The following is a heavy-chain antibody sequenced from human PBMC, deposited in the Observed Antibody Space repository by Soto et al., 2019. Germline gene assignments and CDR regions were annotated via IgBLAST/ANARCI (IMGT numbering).Heavy chain of an antibody. CDR1: GFTFTRYS. CDR3: ARESEDLTSNFDY. Sequence: GGSLRLSCAASGFTFTRYSMNWVRQAPGEGLEWVSSISSTTNYIYYGDSMKGRFTISRDNAKNSLYLEMNSLRAEDTAVYYCARESEDLTSNFDYWGQGTLVTVSS. V-gene: IGHV3-21*06. CDR2: ISSTTNYI. J-gene: IGHJ4*02.